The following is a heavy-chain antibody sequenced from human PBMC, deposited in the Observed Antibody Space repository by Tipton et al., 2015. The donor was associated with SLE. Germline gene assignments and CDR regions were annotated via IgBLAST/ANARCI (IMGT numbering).Heavy chain of an antibody. V-gene: IGHV3-30-3*01. D-gene: IGHD1-1*01. J-gene: IGHJ6*02. CDR3: ARDRHPTTAYYYYHGMDV. CDR1: GFTFSNYA. CDR2: ISYDGSNE. Sequence: SLRLSCAASGFTFSNYAMHWVRQAPGKGLEWVAVISYDGSNEYYADSVKGRCTISRDNSKNTLFLQMNSLRAEDTALYYWARDRHPTTAYYYYHGMDVWGQGTTVTVAS.